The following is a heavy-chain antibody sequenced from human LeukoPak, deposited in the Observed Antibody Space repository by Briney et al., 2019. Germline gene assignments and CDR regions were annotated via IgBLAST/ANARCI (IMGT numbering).Heavy chain of an antibody. J-gene: IGHJ4*02. CDR3: AKDLVRAFYSSSPSAFDY. Sequence: PGGSLSLSCAASGFTFSSYAMSWVRQAPGKGLEWVSAISGSGGSTYYADSVKGRFTISRDNSKNTLYLQMSSLRAEDTAVYYCAKDLVRAFYSSSPSAFDYWGQGTLVTVSS. V-gene: IGHV3-23*01. CDR2: ISGSGGST. D-gene: IGHD6-6*01. CDR1: GFTFSSYA.